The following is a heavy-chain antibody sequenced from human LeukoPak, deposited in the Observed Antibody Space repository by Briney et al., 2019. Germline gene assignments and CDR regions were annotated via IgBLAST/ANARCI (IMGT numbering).Heavy chain of an antibody. CDR1: GGSFSGYY. CDR2: INHSGST. Sequence: SETLSLTCAVYGGSFSGYYWSWIRQPPGKGLEWIGEINHSGSTNYNPSLKSRVTISVDTSKNQFSLKLSSVTAADTAVYYYARFRLVEVTAPPDAFGIWGQGTMVTVSS. J-gene: IGHJ3*02. V-gene: IGHV4-34*01. CDR3: ARFRLVEVTAPPDAFGI. D-gene: IGHD2-21*02.